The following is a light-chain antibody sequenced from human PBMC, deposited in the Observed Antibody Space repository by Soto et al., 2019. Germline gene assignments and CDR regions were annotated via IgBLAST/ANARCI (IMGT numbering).Light chain of an antibody. Sequence: EIVLTQSPGTLSLSPGERATLSCRASQSVRDSYLAWYQQKPGRAPSLLIYDIFTRAAGVPDRFIGSGSGTDFALTISTVEPEDFAMYFCQQYGSLPGTFGQGTKVEIK. J-gene: IGKJ1*01. CDR2: DIF. CDR1: QSVRDSY. V-gene: IGKV3-20*01. CDR3: QQYGSLPGT.